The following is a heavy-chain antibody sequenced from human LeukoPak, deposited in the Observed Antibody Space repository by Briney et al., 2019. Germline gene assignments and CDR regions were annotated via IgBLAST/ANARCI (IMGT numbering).Heavy chain of an antibody. J-gene: IGHJ3*02. D-gene: IGHD3-22*01. CDR2: IWYDGSNK. V-gene: IGHV3-33*01. CDR3: ARDGYSHFYDSSGFDAFDI. CDR1: GFTFSSYG. Sequence: PGGSLRLSCAASGFTFSSYGMHWVRRAPGKGLEWVAVIWYDGSNKYYADSVKGRFTISRDNSKNTLYLQMNSLRAEDTAVYYCARDGYSHFYDSSGFDAFDIWGQGTMVTVSS.